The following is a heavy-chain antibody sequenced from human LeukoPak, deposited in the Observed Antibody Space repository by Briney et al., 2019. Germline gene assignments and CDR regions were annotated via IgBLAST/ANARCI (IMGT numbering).Heavy chain of an antibody. J-gene: IGHJ4*02. CDR3: ARELVGRDGYNRIFDY. CDR1: GYTFTSYG. D-gene: IGHD5-24*01. V-gene: IGHV1-18*01. Sequence: ASVKVSCKASGYTFTSYGISWVRQAPGQGLEWMGWISAYNGNTNYAQKFQGRVTITADKSTSTAYMELSSLRSEDTAVYYCARELVGRDGYNRIFDYXXQGTLVTVSS. CDR2: ISAYNGNT.